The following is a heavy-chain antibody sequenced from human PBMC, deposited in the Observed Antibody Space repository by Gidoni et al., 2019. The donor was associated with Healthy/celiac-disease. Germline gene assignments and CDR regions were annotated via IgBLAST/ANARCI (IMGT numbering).Heavy chain of an antibody. J-gene: IGHJ4*02. Sequence: VQQVESGGGVVQPGRSLRLSCAASGFTFSSYGLHWVRQAPGKGLEWVAVISYDGSNKYYADSVKGRFTISRDNSKNTLYLQMNSLRAEDTAVYYCAKGLAAAGIGYFDYWGQGTLVTVSS. CDR2: ISYDGSNK. V-gene: IGHV3-30*18. CDR3: AKGLAAAGIGYFDY. CDR1: GFTFSSYG. D-gene: IGHD6-13*01.